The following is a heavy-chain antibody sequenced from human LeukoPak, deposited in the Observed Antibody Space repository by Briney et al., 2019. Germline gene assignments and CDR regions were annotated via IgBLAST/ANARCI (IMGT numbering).Heavy chain of an antibody. CDR1: GFTFSSYW. CDR3: ARVGRLLWFGELVPH. CDR2: IKQDGSEK. D-gene: IGHD3-10*01. J-gene: IGHJ4*02. V-gene: IGHV3-7*01. Sequence: GGSLRLSCAASGFTFSSYWMSWVRPAPGKGLEWVANIKQDGSEKYYVDSVKGRFTISRDNAKNSLYLQMNSLRAEDTAVYYCARVGRLLWFGELVPHWGQGTLVTVSS.